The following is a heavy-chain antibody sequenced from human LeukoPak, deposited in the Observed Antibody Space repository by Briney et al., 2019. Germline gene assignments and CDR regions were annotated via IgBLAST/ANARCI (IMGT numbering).Heavy chain of an antibody. CDR3: ARSSGYVPHYYFDY. V-gene: IGHV4-34*01. Sequence: SETLSLTCAVYGGSFSGYYWSWIRQPPGKGLEWIGEINHSGSTNYNPSLKSRVTISVDTSKNQFSLKLSSVTAADTAVYYCARSSGYVPHYYFDYWGQGTLVTVSS. D-gene: IGHD3-22*01. CDR2: INHSGST. J-gene: IGHJ4*02. CDR1: GGSFSGYY.